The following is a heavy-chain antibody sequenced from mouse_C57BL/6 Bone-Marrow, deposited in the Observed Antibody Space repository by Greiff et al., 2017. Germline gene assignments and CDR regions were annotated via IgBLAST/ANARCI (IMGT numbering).Heavy chain of an antibody. D-gene: IGHD1-1*01. CDR3: ARKGTTVVAGDWYFDV. CDR2: INPSNGGT. J-gene: IGHJ1*03. V-gene: IGHV1-53*01. Sequence: VQLQQPGTELVKPGASVKLSCKASGYTFTSYWMHWVKQRPGQGLEWIGNINPSNGGTNYNEKFKSKATLTVDKSSSTAYMQLSSLTSEDSAVYYCARKGTTVVAGDWYFDVWGTGTTVTVSS. CDR1: GYTFTSYW.